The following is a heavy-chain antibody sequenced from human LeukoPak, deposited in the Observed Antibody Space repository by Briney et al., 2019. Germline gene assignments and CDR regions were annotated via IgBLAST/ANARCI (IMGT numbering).Heavy chain of an antibody. CDR3: ARGRGFGRACDY. J-gene: IGHJ4*02. Sequence: SETLSLTCAVYGGSFSGYYWSWIRQPPGKGLEWIGEINHSGSTNYNPSLKSRVTISVDTSKNQFSLKLSSVTAADTAVYYCARGRGFGRACDYWGQGTLVTVSS. D-gene: IGHD3-10*01. CDR1: GGSFSGYY. CDR2: INHSGST. V-gene: IGHV4-34*01.